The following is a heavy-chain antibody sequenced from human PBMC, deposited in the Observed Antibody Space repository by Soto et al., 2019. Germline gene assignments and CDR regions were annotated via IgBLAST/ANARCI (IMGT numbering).Heavy chain of an antibody. Sequence: GGSLRLSCAASGFTFSSYGMHWVRQAPGKGLEWVAVIWYDGSNKYYADSVKGRFTISRYNSKNTLYLQMNSLRAEDTAVYYCARHHSSYDVVDIWGQGTMVTVSS. V-gene: IGHV3-33*01. CDR1: GFTFSSYG. CDR3: ARHHSSYDVVDI. J-gene: IGHJ3*02. D-gene: IGHD6-19*01. CDR2: IWYDGSNK.